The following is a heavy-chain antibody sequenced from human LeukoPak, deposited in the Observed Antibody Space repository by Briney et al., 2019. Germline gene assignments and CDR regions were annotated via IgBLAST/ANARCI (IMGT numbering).Heavy chain of an antibody. CDR3: ARDGPGGYDNSGRTF. D-gene: IGHD3-22*01. CDR2: ISPKSGHA. CDR1: GYTFVTYG. V-gene: IGHV1-18*01. J-gene: IGHJ4*02. Sequence: ASVKVSCKTSGYTFVTYGISWVRQAPGQGLEWMGWISPKSGHANYAQKFRGRVTMTTDTATTTAYMELGSLRSDDTAVYYCARDGPGGYDNSGRTFWGQGTLVTVSS.